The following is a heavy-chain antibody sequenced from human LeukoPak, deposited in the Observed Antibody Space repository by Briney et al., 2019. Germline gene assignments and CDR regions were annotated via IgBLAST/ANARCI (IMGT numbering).Heavy chain of an antibody. CDR3: VKGGSYLSKGG. Sequence: GGSLRLSCAASGFTFSSYVMSWVRQAPGKGLEWVAGITSGNGDNTYYADSVKGRFTISRDNSKSTLHLQVNSLRAEDTAVYYCVKGGSYLSKGGWGQGTLVTVSS. CDR2: ITSGNGDNT. J-gene: IGHJ4*02. CDR1: GFTFSSYV. D-gene: IGHD1-26*01. V-gene: IGHV3-23*01.